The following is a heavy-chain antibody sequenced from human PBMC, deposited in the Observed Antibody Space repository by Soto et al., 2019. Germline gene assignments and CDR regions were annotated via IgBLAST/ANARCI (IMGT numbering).Heavy chain of an antibody. V-gene: IGHV3-23*01. CDR3: FYDKEPAGAIDFVY. D-gene: IGHD3-16*01. Sequence: PGGSLRLSCAASGFTFSHYTMSWVRQLPGKGLEWVSGINGGNGPTYYADSVKGRFTISRDNSQNTLYLQMNSLRVGDTAIYYCFYDKEPAGAIDFVYWGQGPLVT. CDR2: INGGNGPT. CDR1: GFTFSHYT. J-gene: IGHJ4*02.